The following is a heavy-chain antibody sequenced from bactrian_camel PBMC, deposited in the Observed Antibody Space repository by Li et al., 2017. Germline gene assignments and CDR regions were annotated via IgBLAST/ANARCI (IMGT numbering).Heavy chain of an antibody. D-gene: IGHD2*01. CDR2: YDWDGAT. Sequence: VQLVESGGGSVQAGGSLILSCVGSGYIFSACGMGWYRQAPGREREGVAAYDWDGATNYADSVKGRFTTSHDNAKNSLYLQMNNLKPEDSGMYYCAAVEGPADGKWYLGAAHALKNWGKGTQVTVS. CDR1: GYIFSACG. J-gene: IGHJ7*01. V-gene: IGHV3S53*01.